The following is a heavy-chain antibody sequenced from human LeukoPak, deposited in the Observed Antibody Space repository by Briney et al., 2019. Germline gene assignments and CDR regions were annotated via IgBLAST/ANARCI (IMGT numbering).Heavy chain of an antibody. D-gene: IGHD2-15*01. Sequence: GGSLRPSCAASGFTVSSNYMSWVRQAPGKGLEWVGRIKSKSDGGTIDYAAPVKGRFTISRDDSRNTLYLQMNSLKTEDTAVYYCTTRRQDGWWGQGTLVTVS. CDR1: GFTVSSNY. CDR3: TTRRQDGW. CDR2: IKSKSDGGTI. J-gene: IGHJ4*02. V-gene: IGHV3-15*01.